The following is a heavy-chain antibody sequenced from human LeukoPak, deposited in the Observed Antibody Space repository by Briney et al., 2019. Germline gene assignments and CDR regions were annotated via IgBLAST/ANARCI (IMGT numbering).Heavy chain of an antibody. Sequence: GASVKVSCKASGYTFTSYAMNWVRQAPGQGLEWMGWINTNTGNPAYAQGFTGRFVFSLDTSVSTAYLQISSLKAEDTTVYYCARDGTYSSVSLYYFDYWGQGTLVTVSS. CDR2: INTNTGNP. J-gene: IGHJ4*02. CDR3: ARDGTYSSVSLYYFDY. V-gene: IGHV7-4-1*02. CDR1: GYTFTSYA. D-gene: IGHD3-22*01.